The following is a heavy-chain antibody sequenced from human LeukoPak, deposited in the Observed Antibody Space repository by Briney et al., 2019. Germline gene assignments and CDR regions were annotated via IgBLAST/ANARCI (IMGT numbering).Heavy chain of an antibody. D-gene: IGHD3-22*01. CDR2: ISYDGSNK. CDR1: GFTFSSYG. CDR3: AKESPYDSTYY. Sequence: AGGSLRLSCAASGFTFSSYGMHWVRQAPGKGLEWVAVISYDGSNKYYADSVKGRFTISRDNSKNTLYLQMNSLRAEDTAVYYCAKESPYDSTYYWGQGTLVTVSS. V-gene: IGHV3-30*18. J-gene: IGHJ4*02.